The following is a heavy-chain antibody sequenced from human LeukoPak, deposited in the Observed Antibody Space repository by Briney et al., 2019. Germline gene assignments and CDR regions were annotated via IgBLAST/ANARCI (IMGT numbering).Heavy chain of an antibody. CDR3: ARDMAAADLGVAFDI. CDR1: GYTFTSYA. CDR2: INTNTGNP. J-gene: IGHJ3*02. Sequence: ASVKVSCKASGYTFTSYAMNWVRQAPGQGLEWMGWINTNTGNPTYAQGFTGRFVFSLDTSVSTAYLQISSLKAEDTAVYYRARDMAAADLGVAFDIWGQGTMVTVSS. D-gene: IGHD6-13*01. V-gene: IGHV7-4-1*02.